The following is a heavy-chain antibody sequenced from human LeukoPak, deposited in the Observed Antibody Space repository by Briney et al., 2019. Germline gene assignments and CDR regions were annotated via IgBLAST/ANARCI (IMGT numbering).Heavy chain of an antibody. Sequence: ASVKVSCKASGYTYTSYGFSWVRQAPGQGLEWMGWISGYNGNTNYAQKFQGRVTLTTDTSTSTVYMELRSLRSDDTAVYYCARDSRNYYMDVWGKGTTVTVSS. CDR1: GYTYTSYG. J-gene: IGHJ6*03. CDR2: ISGYNGNT. CDR3: ARDSRNYYMDV. V-gene: IGHV1-18*01.